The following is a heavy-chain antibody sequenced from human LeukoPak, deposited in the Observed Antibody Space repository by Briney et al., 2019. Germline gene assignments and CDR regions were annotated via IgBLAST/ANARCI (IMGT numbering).Heavy chain of an antibody. J-gene: IGHJ4*02. CDR2: IYYSGST. CDR1: GGSIRSSSYY. D-gene: IGHD3-22*01. V-gene: IGHV4-39*07. Sequence: SETLSLTCTVSGGSIRSSSYYWGWIRQPPGKGLEWIGSIYYSGSTYYNPSLKSRVTISVDTSKNQFSLKLSSVTAADTAVYYCARGYDSSGYFFDYWGQGTLVTVSS. CDR3: ARGYDSSGYFFDY.